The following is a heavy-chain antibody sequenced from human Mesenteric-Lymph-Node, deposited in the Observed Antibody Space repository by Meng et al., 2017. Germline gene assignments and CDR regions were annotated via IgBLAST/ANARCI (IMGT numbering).Heavy chain of an antibody. CDR3: ARDLLRWVWGSYRYAEYFQH. CDR1: GFTFSSYA. J-gene: IGHJ1*01. CDR2: ISYDGSNK. V-gene: IGHV3-30*01. Sequence: GESLKISCAASGFTFSSYAMHWVRQAPGKGLEWVAVISYDGSNKYYADSVKGRFTISRDNSKNTLYLQMNSLRAEDTAVYYCARDLLRWVWGSYRYAEYFQHWGQGTLVTVSS. D-gene: IGHD3-16*02.